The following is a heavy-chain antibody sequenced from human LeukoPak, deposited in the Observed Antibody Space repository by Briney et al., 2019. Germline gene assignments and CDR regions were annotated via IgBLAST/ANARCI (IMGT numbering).Heavy chain of an antibody. Sequence: GGSLRLSCAASGVSFSIYGMYWVRQAPGKGLEWVAFIPYDGSFKKYSDSVRGRFTISRDNSKNTLYLQMNSLRSEDTAVYYCAKDHASGPFWGQGTLVTVSS. CDR3: AKDHASGPF. V-gene: IGHV3-30*02. CDR1: GVSFSIYG. J-gene: IGHJ4*02. CDR2: IPYDGSFK.